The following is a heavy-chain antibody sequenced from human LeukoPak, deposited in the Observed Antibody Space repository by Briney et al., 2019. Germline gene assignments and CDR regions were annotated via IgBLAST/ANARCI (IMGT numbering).Heavy chain of an antibody. CDR3: ARALDCSSTSCPRAFDY. CDR1: GFTFSSYW. Sequence: GGSLRLSCAASGFTFSSYWMHWVRQAPGKGLVWISRINSDGSSTSYADSVKGRFTISRDNAKNTLYLQMNSLRAEDTAVYYCARALDCSSTSCPRAFDYWGQGTLVTVSS. D-gene: IGHD2-2*01. V-gene: IGHV3-74*01. J-gene: IGHJ4*02. CDR2: INSDGSST.